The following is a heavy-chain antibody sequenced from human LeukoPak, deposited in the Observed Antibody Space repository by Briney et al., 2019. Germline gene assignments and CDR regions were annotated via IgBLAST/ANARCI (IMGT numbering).Heavy chain of an antibody. J-gene: IGHJ4*02. CDR2: ISYDGSNK. D-gene: IGHD3-10*01. CDR1: GFTFSSYA. Sequence: GRSLRLSCAASGFTFSSYAMHWVRQAPGKGLEWVAVISYDGSNKYYADSVKGRFTISRDNSKNTLYLQMNSLRAEDTAVYYCARDRHYGSGSYYDYWGQGTLVTVSS. V-gene: IGHV3-30*04. CDR3: ARDRHYGSGSYYDY.